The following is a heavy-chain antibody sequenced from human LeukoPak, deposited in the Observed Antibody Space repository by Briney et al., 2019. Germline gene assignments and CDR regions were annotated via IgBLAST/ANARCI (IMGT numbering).Heavy chain of an antibody. V-gene: IGHV3-33*01. D-gene: IGHD2-15*01. J-gene: IGHJ1*01. CDR1: GFTFSSYG. CDR3: ARGNLYCSGGSCYLTYFQH. Sequence: PGRSLRLSCAASGFTFSSYGMHWVRQAPGKGLEWVAVIRYDGSNKYYADAVKGRFTISRDNSKNTLYLQMNSLRAEDTAVYYCARGNLYCSGGSCYLTYFQHWGQGTLVTVSS. CDR2: IRYDGSNK.